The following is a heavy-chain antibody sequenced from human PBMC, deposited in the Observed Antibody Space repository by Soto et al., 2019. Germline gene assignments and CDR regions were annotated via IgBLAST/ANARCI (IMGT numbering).Heavy chain of an antibody. J-gene: IGHJ4*02. CDR2: INAGNGNT. CDR3: AREACSSTSCYVYFDY. Sequence: QVQLVQCGAEVKKPGASVKVSCKASGYTFTSYAMHWVRQAPGQRLEWMGWINAGNGNTKYSQKFQGRVTITRDTSASTAYMELSSLRSEDTAVYYCAREACSSTSCYVYFDYWGQGTLVTVSS. CDR1: GYTFTSYA. D-gene: IGHD2-2*01. V-gene: IGHV1-3*01.